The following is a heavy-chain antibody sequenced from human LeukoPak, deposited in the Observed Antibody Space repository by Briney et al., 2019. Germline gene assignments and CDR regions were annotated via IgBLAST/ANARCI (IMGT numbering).Heavy chain of an antibody. CDR3: ATNSDTAMVSFDY. CDR1: GFNFSNYE. J-gene: IGHJ4*02. V-gene: IGHV3-30*02. CDR2: IRYDGSNK. Sequence: RAGGSLRLSCAASGFNFSNYEMNWVRQAPGKGLEWVAFIRYDGSNKYYADSVKGRFTISRDNSKNTLYLQMNSLRAEDTAVYYCATNSDTAMVSFDYWGQGTLVTVSS. D-gene: IGHD5-18*01.